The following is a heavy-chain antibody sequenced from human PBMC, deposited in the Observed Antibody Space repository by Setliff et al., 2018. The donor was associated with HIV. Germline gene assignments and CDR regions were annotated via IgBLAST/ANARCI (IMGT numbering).Heavy chain of an antibody. D-gene: IGHD3-10*01. CDR1: GFTFRDYY. CDR2: TSTSGSTI. CDR3: ARIIWFGESLWEDY. V-gene: IGHV3-11*01. J-gene: IGHJ4*02. Sequence: PGGSLRLSCVASGFTFRDYYMSWVRQAPGKGLEWIASTSTSGSTIHYADSVKGRFSISEDTSNNQVVLSMTNMDPVDTATYYCARIIWFGESLWEDYWGQGTLVTVSS.